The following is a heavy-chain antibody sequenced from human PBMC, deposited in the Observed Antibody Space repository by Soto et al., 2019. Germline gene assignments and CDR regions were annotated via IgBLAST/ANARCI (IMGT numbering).Heavy chain of an antibody. J-gene: IGHJ6*02. CDR2: IYYSGYT. CDR1: SGYISSSSYY. CDR3: ARHHGPVYVGYSHDMDV. D-gene: IGHD3-16*01. V-gene: IGHV4-39*01. Sequence: PSETLSLTCTVTSGYISSSSYYWGWIRKPPGKGLEWIGSIYYSGYTYYNPSLKRRVTISVDTSKNQFSLNLSSVTAADTAVYYCARHHGPVYVGYSHDMDVWGHGTTVT.